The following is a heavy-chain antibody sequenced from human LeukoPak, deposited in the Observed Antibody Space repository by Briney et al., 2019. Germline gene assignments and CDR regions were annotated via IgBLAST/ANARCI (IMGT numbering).Heavy chain of an antibody. Sequence: SETLSLTCTVSAGFINSNTFYWNWIRQPAGKGLEWIGRIYTSGSTTYNPSLKSRLTISLDTSKNQLSLKLSSVTAADTAVYYCASPSSGWFNYYMDVWGKGTTVTVSS. V-gene: IGHV4-61*02. J-gene: IGHJ6*03. CDR3: ASPSSGWFNYYMDV. CDR1: AGFINSNTFY. D-gene: IGHD6-19*01. CDR2: IYTSGST.